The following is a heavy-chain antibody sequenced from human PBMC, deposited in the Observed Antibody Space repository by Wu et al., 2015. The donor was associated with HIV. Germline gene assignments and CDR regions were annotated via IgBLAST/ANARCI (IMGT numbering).Heavy chain of an antibody. J-gene: IGHJ4*02. Sequence: QVQLVQSGAEVKKSGSSVKVSCKASGYTFATFGISWVRQAPGQGLEWMGWVSAYNGNRHYAQKLQGRVTMTTDTSTSTAYMELRSLRSDDTAVYYCARDRGSGPLGLFDYWGQGTLVTVSS. V-gene: IGHV1-18*01. CDR3: ARDRGSGPLGLFDY. CDR2: VSAYNGNR. CDR1: GYTFATFG. D-gene: IGHD2-15*01.